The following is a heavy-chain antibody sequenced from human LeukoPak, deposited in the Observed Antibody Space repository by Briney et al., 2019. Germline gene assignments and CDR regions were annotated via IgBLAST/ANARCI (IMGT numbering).Heavy chain of an antibody. CDR1: GGSISSYY. Sequence: PSETLSLTCTVSGGSISSYYWSWIRQPPGKGLEWIGYIYYSGSTNYNPSLKSRVTISVDTSKNQFSLKLSSVTAADTAVYYCARLAARPNYYYYMDVWGKGTTVTVSS. CDR3: ARLAARPNYYYYMDV. CDR2: IYYSGST. V-gene: IGHV4-59*01. J-gene: IGHJ6*03. D-gene: IGHD6-6*01.